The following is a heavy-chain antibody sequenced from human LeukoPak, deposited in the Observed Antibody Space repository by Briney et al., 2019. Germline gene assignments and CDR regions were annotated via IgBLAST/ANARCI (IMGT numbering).Heavy chain of an antibody. CDR3: VRDSGDGSTSFDN. D-gene: IGHD5-24*01. V-gene: IGHV3-74*01. Sequence: GGSLRLSCAASGFTLRSYWMHWVRQAPGKGLVWVSRINTDGSSTTYADSVKGRFTFSRDNAKNTLYLQMNSLRAEDTAVYYCVRDSGDGSTSFDNWGQGTLVTVSS. CDR2: INTDGSST. J-gene: IGHJ4*02. CDR1: GFTLRSYW.